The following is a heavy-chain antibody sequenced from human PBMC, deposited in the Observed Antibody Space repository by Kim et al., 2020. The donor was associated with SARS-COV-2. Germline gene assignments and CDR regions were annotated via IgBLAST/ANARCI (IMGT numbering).Heavy chain of an antibody. J-gene: IGHJ6*02. CDR2: ISYDGSIE. CDR3: AKDLPDYRDYYYYDLDV. V-gene: IGHV3-30*18. D-gene: IGHD4-17*01. Sequence: GGSLRLSCVASGFTFSSYGIHWVRQAPGKGLEWVAVISYDGSIEYYGDSVKGRFTISRDSSKKTVFLQMNSLRAEDTAVYYCAKDLPDYRDYYYYDLDVWGRGTTVIVSS. CDR1: GFTFSSYG.